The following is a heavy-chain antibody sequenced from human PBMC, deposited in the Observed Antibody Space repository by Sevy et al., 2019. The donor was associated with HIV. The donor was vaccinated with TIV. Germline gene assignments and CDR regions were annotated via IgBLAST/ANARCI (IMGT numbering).Heavy chain of an antibody. CDR3: ASGLTSTWPYYYYGMDV. CDR1: GGTFSNYA. D-gene: IGHD2-2*01. V-gene: IGHV1-69*04. Sequence: ASVKVSCKTPGGTFSNYAFSWVRQAPGQGLEWMGRIIPMARLTHYAQSFQGRVTITADKSTSTVYMELSSLASEDTAVYYCASGLTSTWPYYYYGMDVWGQGTTVTVSS. CDR2: IIPMARLT. J-gene: IGHJ6*02.